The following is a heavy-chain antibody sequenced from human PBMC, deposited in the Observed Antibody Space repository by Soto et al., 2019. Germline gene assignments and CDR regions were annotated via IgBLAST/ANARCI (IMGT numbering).Heavy chain of an antibody. CDR2: IYYSGST. V-gene: IGHV4-59*08. J-gene: IGHJ3*02. Sequence: QVQLQESGPGLVKPSETLSLTCTVSGGSISSYYWSWIRQPPGKGLEWIGYIYYSGSTNYNPSLKSRVTVSVDTSKNQFSVKLSSVTAADTAVYYCARRYSSAFDIWGQGTIVTVSS. CDR1: GGSISSYY. D-gene: IGHD6-13*01. CDR3: ARRYSSAFDI.